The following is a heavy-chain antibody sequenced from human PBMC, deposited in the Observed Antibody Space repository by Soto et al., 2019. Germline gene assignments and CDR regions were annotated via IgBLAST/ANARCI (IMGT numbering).Heavy chain of an antibody. D-gene: IGHD6-13*01. V-gene: IGHV1-69*13. CDR1: GGAFSSYA. CDR2: IIPIFGTA. CDR3: ARLIAAADTNWFDP. J-gene: IGHJ5*02. Sequence: SVKVSCKASGGAFSSYAISWVRQALGQGLEWMGGIIPIFGTANYAQKFQGRVTITADESTSTAYMELSSLRSEDTAVYYCARLIAAADTNWFDPWGQGTLVTVSS.